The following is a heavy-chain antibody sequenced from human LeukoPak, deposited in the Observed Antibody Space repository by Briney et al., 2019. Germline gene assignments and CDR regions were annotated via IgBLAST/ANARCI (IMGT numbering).Heavy chain of an antibody. CDR3: ARVVLGGAAAGPELNWFDP. Sequence: ASVKVSCKASGYTFTSYGITWVRQAPGQGLEWMGWISAYNGNTNYAQKLQGRVSMTTDTSTSTAYMDLRSLRSDDTAVYYCARVVLGGAAAGPELNWFDPWGQGTLVTVSS. D-gene: IGHD6-13*01. CDR1: GYTFTSYG. CDR2: ISAYNGNT. J-gene: IGHJ5*02. V-gene: IGHV1-18*01.